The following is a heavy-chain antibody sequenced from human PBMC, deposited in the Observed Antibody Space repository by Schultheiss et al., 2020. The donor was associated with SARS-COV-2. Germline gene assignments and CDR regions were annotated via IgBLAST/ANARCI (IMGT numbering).Heavy chain of an antibody. CDR1: GGTFSSYA. D-gene: IGHD3/OR15-3a*01. CDR2: MNPNSGNT. Sequence: SVKVSCKASGGTFSSYAISWVRQAPGQGLEWMGWMNPNSGNTGYAQKFQGRVTITADESTSTAYMELSSLRSEDTAVYYCARSDWDGMDVWGQGTTVTVSS. V-gene: IGHV1-69*13. CDR3: ARSDWDGMDV. J-gene: IGHJ6*02.